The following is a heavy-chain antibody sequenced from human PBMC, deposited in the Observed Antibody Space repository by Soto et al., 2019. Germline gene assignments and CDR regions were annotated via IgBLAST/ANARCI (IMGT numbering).Heavy chain of an antibody. V-gene: IGHV4-39*01. D-gene: IGHD3-9*01. CDR3: AKTGPYDILTYWYFDL. Sequence: SETLSLTCIVSGDSISSSSYYWVWIRQPPGKGLEWIGSIYYSGTTYYNPSLESRVTISIDTSKNQFSLKVRSLTAADTAVYYCAKTGPYDILTYWYFDLWGRGTLVTVSS. J-gene: IGHJ2*01. CDR2: IYYSGTT. CDR1: GDSISSSSYY.